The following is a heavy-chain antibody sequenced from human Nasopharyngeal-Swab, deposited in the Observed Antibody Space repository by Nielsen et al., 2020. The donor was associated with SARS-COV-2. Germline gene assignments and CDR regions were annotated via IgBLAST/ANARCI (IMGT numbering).Heavy chain of an antibody. Sequence: SVKVSCKVSGYTLTELSMHWVRQARGQRLEWIGWIVVGSGNTNYAQKFQERVTITRDMSTSTAYMELSSLRSEDTAVYYCAARLGATSDYWGQGTLVTVSS. D-gene: IGHD1-26*01. V-gene: IGHV1-58*02. CDR3: AARLGATSDY. CDR1: GYTLTELS. J-gene: IGHJ4*02. CDR2: IVVGSGNT.